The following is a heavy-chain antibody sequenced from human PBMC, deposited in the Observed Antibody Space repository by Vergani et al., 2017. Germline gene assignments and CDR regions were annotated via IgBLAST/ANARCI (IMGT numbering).Heavy chain of an antibody. V-gene: IGHV3-21*01. Sequence: EVQLVESGGGLVKPGGSLRLSCAASGFTFSSYSMNWVRQAPGKGLEWVSSISSSSSYIYYADSVKGRFTISRDNAKNSLYLQMNSLRAEDTAVYYCARGEIVVVPATFDYWGQGTLVTVSS. J-gene: IGHJ4*02. D-gene: IGHD2-2*01. CDR3: ARGEIVVVPATFDY. CDR1: GFTFSSYS. CDR2: ISSSSSYI.